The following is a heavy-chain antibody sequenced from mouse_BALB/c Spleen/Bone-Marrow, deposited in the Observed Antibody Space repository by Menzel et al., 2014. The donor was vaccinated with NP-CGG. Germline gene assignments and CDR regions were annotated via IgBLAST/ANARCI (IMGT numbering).Heavy chain of an antibody. CDR1: GYTFXDYY. D-gene: IGHD2-2*01. Sequence: VQLQQSGPELVKPGASVKMSCKASGYTFXDYYMDWVKQSHGESFEWIGRVNPYNGGTSYNQKFKGKATLTVDKSSTTAYMELNSLTSEDSAVYYCARGGYRDYWGQGTTLTVSS. CDR3: ARGGYRDY. J-gene: IGHJ2*01. CDR2: VNPYNGGT. V-gene: IGHV1-19*01.